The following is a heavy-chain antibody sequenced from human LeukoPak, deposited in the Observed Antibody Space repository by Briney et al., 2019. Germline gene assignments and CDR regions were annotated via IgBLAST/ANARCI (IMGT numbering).Heavy chain of an antibody. CDR3: AKTSDQLLYSKLDF. CDR2: IQYDGSYK. Sequence: PGGSLRLSCGTSGFAFSFFGMHWVRQAPGKGLEWVAFIQYDGSYKFYADSVQGRFSISRDNSKNTLFLHMNSLATEDRAVYYCAKTSDQLLYSKLDFWGQGTLVTVSS. V-gene: IGHV3-30*02. D-gene: IGHD2-2*02. J-gene: IGHJ4*02. CDR1: GFAFSFFG.